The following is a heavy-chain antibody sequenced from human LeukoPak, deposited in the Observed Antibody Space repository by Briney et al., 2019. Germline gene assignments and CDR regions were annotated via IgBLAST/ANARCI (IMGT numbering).Heavy chain of an antibody. V-gene: IGHV1-46*01. CDR1: GYTFTGYY. Sequence: GASVKVSCKASGYTFTGYYMHWVRQAPGQGLEWMGIINPSGGSTSYAQKFQGRVTMTRDTSTSTVYMELSSLRSEDTAVYYCARVQHDFWSGYFYYYYGMDVWDQGTTVTVSS. J-gene: IGHJ6*02. CDR2: INPSGGST. D-gene: IGHD3-3*01. CDR3: ARVQHDFWSGYFYYYYGMDV.